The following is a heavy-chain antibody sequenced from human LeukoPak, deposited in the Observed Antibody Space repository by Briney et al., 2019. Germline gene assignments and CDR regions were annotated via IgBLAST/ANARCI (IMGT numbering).Heavy chain of an antibody. CDR2: IYSSGST. CDR1: RFTVSSHY. V-gene: IGHV3-53*01. CDR3: ARRGVVITTWYFDL. J-gene: IGHJ2*01. Sequence: PGGSLRLSCTAYRFTVSSHYMTWVRQAPGKGLEWVSVIYSSGSTYYADSVKGRFTISRDNSKNTLYLQMNSLRAEVTAVYYCARRGVVITTWYFDLWGRGTLVTVSS. D-gene: IGHD3-22*01.